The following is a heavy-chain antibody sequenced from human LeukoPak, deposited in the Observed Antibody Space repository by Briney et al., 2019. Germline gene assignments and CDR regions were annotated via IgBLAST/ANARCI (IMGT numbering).Heavy chain of an antibody. CDR3: AVLLWFGELSGFDY. V-gene: IGHV3-48*03. Sequence: PGGSLRLSCAASGFTFSSYEMNWVRQAPGKGLEWDSYISSSGSTIYYADSVKGRFTISRDNAKNSLYLQMNSLRAEDTAVYYCAVLLWFGELSGFDYWGQGTLVTVSS. CDR1: GFTFSSYE. D-gene: IGHD3-10*01. CDR2: ISSSGSTI. J-gene: IGHJ4*02.